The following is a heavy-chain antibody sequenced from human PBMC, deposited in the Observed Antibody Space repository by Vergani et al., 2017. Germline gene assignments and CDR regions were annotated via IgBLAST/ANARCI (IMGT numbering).Heavy chain of an antibody. CDR2: IRYDASNS. Sequence: QVQLVESGGGVVQPGGSLKLSCAASGFTFFSYDMHWVRQAPVKGLEWVTFIRYDASNSYYADSVKGRFTISRDNSKNTLSLQMNSLRAEDTAVYYCAKHTRSGCIDYWGQGTLVTVSS. CDR1: GFTFFSYD. J-gene: IGHJ4*02. CDR3: AKHTRSGCIDY. D-gene: IGHD1-26*01. V-gene: IGHV3-30*02.